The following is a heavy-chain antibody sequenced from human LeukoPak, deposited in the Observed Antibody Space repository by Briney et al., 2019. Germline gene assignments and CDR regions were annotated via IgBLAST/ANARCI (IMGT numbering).Heavy chain of an antibody. V-gene: IGHV1-69*13. CDR2: IIPIFGTA. Sequence: ASVKVSCKASGYTFTSYGISWVRQAPGQGLEWMGGIIPIFGTANYAQKFQGRVTITADESTSTAYMELSSLRSEDTAVYYCARPYDTSTDAFDIWGQGTMVTVSS. CDR1: GYTFTSYG. J-gene: IGHJ3*02. CDR3: ARPYDTSTDAFDI. D-gene: IGHD3-22*01.